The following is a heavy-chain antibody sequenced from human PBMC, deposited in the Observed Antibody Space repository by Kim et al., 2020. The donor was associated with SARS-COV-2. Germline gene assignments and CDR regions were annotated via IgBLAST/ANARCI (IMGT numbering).Heavy chain of an antibody. CDR3: ATGPVNYDSSGYYYSPMGY. Sequence: GESLKISCKGSGYSFTSYWISWVRQMPGKGLEWMGRIDPSDSYTNYSPSFQGHVTISADKSISTAYLQWSSLKASDTAMYYCATGPVNYDSSGYYYSPMGYWGQGTLVTVSS. CDR1: GYSFTSYW. D-gene: IGHD3-22*01. V-gene: IGHV5-10-1*01. CDR2: IDPSDSYT. J-gene: IGHJ4*02.